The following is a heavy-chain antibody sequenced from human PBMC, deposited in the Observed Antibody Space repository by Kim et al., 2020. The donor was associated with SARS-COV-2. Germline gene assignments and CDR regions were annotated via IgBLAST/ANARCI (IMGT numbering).Heavy chain of an antibody. J-gene: IGHJ6*02. CDR1: GGTFSSYA. V-gene: IGHV1-69*13. CDR3: ARGGYSLRLYYYYGMDV. CDR2: IIPIFDTA. D-gene: IGHD5-18*01. Sequence: SVKVSCKASGGTFSSYAISWVRQAPGQGLEWMGGIIPIFDTANYAQKFQGRVTITADESTSTAYMELSSLRSEDTAVYYCARGGYSLRLYYYYGMDVWGQGTTVTVSS.